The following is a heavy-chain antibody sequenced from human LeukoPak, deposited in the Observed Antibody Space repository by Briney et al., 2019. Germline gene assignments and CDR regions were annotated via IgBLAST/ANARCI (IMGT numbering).Heavy chain of an antibody. V-gene: IGHV1-18*01. D-gene: IGHD3-3*01. J-gene: IGHJ4*02. CDR1: GYTFTSYG. CDR3: ARLPTQLRFLEWSWGLEYYFDY. CDR2: ISAYNGNT. Sequence: GASVKVSCKASGYTFTSYGISWVRQAPGQGLEWMGWISAYNGNTNYAQKLQGRVTMTTDTSTSTAYMELRSLRSDDTAVYYCARLPTQLRFLEWSWGLEYYFDYWGQGTLVTVSS.